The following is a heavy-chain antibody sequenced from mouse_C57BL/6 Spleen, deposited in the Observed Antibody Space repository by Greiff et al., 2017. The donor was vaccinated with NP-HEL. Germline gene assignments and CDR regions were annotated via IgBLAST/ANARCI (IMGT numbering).Heavy chain of an antibody. V-gene: IGHV1-82*01. Sequence: VQLQQSGPELVKPGASVKISCKASGYAFSSSWMNWVKQRPGKGLEWIGRIYPGDGDTNYNGKFKGKATLTADKSSSTAYMQLSSLTSEDSAVYLCARRGITTVVSYYYAMDCWGQGTSVTVSS. CDR3: ARRGITTVVSYYYAMDC. J-gene: IGHJ4*01. D-gene: IGHD1-1*01. CDR1: GYAFSSSW. CDR2: IYPGDGDT.